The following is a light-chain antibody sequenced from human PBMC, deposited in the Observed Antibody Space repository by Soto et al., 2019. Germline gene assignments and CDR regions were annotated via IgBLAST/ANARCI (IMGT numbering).Light chain of an antibody. CDR3: QQDGSSGFLS. V-gene: IGKV3-20*01. J-gene: IGKJ4*01. CDR2: GAS. Sequence: EIVLTQSPGTLSLSPGERATLSCRASQSVSSSYLAWYQQKPGQAPRLLIYGASSSATGITDRFSGSWSGTDFALTLSILEPAAFAVYYCQQDGSSGFLSFGGGTKVEIQ. CDR1: QSVSSSY.